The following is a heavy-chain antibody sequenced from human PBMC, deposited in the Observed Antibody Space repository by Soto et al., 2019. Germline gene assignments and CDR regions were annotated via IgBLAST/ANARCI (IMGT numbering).Heavy chain of an antibody. Sequence: GASVKVSCKASGGTFSSYTISWVRQAPGQGLEWMGRIIPILGIANYAQKFQGRVTITADKSTSTAYMELSSLRSEDTAVYYCARASEYCSSTSCSHFDYWGQGTLVTVSS. J-gene: IGHJ4*02. CDR1: GGTFSSYT. D-gene: IGHD2-2*01. CDR3: ARASEYCSSTSCSHFDY. V-gene: IGHV1-69*02. CDR2: IIPILGIA.